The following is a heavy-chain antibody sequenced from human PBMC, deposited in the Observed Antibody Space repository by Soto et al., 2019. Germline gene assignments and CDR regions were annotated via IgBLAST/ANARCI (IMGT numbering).Heavy chain of an antibody. CDR2: IRSKAYGGTI. Sequence: HPGGSLRLSCTASGFSFGDYGMSWFRQAPGKGMEWVGFIRSKAYGGTIEYAASVKGRFTISRDDSKSIAYLQMNSLKTEDTAVYYCTQDRTTGTTKKGYWGQGTLVTVSS. J-gene: IGHJ4*02. D-gene: IGHD1-1*01. V-gene: IGHV3-49*03. CDR3: TQDRTTGTTKKGY. CDR1: GFSFGDYG.